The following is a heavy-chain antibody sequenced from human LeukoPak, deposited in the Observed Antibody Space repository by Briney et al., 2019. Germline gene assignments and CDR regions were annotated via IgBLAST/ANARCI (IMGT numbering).Heavy chain of an antibody. V-gene: IGHV1-8*01. J-gene: IGHJ6*02. CDR1: GYTFTSYD. D-gene: IGHD2-15*01. CDR3: ARHEVLPTPYYYYGMDV. Sequence: ASVKDSCKASGYTFTSYDINWVRQATGQGLEWMGWMNPNSGNTGYAQKFQGRVTMTRNTPISTAYMELSSLRSEDTAVYYCARHEVLPTPYYYYGMDVWGQGTTVTVSS. CDR2: MNPNSGNT.